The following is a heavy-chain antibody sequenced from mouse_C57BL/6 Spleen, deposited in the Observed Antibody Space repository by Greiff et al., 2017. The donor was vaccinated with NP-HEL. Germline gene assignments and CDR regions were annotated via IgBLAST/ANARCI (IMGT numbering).Heavy chain of an antibody. V-gene: IGHV1-72*01. CDR2: IDPNSGGT. Sequence: VKLQQPGAELVKPGASVKLSCKASGYTFTSYWMHWVKQRPGRGLEWIGRIDPNSGGTKYNEQFKSKATLTVDTPSSTAYMQLSSLTSEDSAVYYCARSGGPYYSNYPSWFAYWGQGTLVTVSA. CDR3: ARSGGPYYSNYPSWFAY. CDR1: GYTFTSYW. J-gene: IGHJ3*01. D-gene: IGHD2-5*01.